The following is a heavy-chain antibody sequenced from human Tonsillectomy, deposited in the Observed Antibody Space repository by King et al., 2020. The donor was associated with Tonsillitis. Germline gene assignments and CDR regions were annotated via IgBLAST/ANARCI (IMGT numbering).Heavy chain of an antibody. D-gene: IGHD3-10*01. V-gene: IGHV3-33*08. J-gene: IGHJ4*02. CDR2: IWYDGSNK. CDR1: GFTFNNYG. Sequence: VQLVESGGGVVQPGRSLRLSCAASGFTFNNYGIHWVRQAPGKGLEWVAVIWYDGSNKYYADSVKGRFTISRDNSKNTLYLQMNSLRAEDTAVYYCARTDGSSLDYWGQGTLVTVSS. CDR3: ARTDGSSLDY.